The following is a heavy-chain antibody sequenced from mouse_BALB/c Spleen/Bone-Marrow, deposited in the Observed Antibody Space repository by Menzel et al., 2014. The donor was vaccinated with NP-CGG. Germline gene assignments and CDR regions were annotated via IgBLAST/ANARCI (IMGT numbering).Heavy chain of an antibody. CDR2: IYPGDGDT. Sequence: QVQLQQSGAELARPGASVKLSCKASGYTFTSYWMQWVKQRPGQGLEWIGAIYPGDGDTRYTQKFKGKATLTADKSSSTAYMQLSSLASEDSAVYYCARGTGPDYWGQDTTLTVSS. J-gene: IGHJ2*01. D-gene: IGHD4-1*01. V-gene: IGHV1-87*01. CDR1: GYTFTSYW. CDR3: ARGTGPDY.